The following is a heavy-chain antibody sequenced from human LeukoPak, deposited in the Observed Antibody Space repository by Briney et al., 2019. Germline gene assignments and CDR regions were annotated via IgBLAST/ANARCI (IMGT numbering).Heavy chain of an antibody. D-gene: IGHD3-10*01. CDR2: INQDGSEK. Sequence: GGSLRPSCAASGFTFTSYWMSWVRQAPGKGLEWGANINQDGSEKYFVDSVKGRFTISRDNAKNSLYLQMNSLRAEDTAVDYCARDFYGSETDYWGQGTLVTVSS. CDR1: GFTFTSYW. J-gene: IGHJ4*02. CDR3: ARDFYGSETDY. V-gene: IGHV3-7*01.